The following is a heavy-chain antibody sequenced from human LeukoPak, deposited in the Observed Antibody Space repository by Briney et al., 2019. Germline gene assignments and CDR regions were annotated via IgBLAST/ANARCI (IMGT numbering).Heavy chain of an antibody. D-gene: IGHD3-22*01. CDR1: GFTFSSYA. V-gene: IGHV3-7*01. J-gene: IGHJ1*01. Sequence: GGFLRLSCAASGFTFSSYAMHWVRQAPGKGLQWVANIKTDGSEKYYVDSVKGRFTISRDNAKNSLYLQMNSLRAEDTAVYYCATYSSLNRREFQFWGQGTLLTVSS. CDR3: ATYSSLNRREFQF. CDR2: IKTDGSEK.